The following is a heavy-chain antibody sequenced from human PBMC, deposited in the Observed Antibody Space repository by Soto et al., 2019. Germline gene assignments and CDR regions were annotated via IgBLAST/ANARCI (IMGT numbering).Heavy chain of an antibody. Sequence: SETLSLTCSVSGGSISSPTYYCGWIRQPPGKGLEWIGSIYYSGSTYYSPSLKSRVTISVDTSKNQFSLKVSSVTAADTAVYYCARIPGITNSRREYWGQGTLVTVSS. J-gene: IGHJ4*02. CDR3: ARIPGITNSRREY. CDR2: IYYSGST. V-gene: IGHV4-39*01. D-gene: IGHD1-7*01. CDR1: GGSISSPTYY.